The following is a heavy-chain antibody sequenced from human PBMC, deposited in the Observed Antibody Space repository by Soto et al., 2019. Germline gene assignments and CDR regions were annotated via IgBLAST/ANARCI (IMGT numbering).Heavy chain of an antibody. Sequence: EVQLVESGGGLVQPGGSLRLSCAASGFTFSSYEMNWVRQAPRKGLEWVSYISSSGSTIYYADSVKGRFTISRDNAKNSLYLQMNSLRAEDTAVYYCARSISMVPYYYYGMDVWGQGTTVTVSS. CDR3: ARSISMVPYYYYGMDV. CDR2: ISSSGSTI. D-gene: IGHD3-10*01. CDR1: GFTFSSYE. J-gene: IGHJ6*02. V-gene: IGHV3-48*03.